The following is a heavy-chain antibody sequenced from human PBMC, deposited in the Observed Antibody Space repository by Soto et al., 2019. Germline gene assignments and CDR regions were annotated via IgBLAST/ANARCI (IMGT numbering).Heavy chain of an antibody. V-gene: IGHV3-30-3*01. CDR3: AGDGVVAATFDY. Sequence: QVQLVESGGGVVQPGRSLTLSCAASGFTFSSYAMHWVRQAPGKGLEWVAVISYDGSNKYYADSVKGRFTISRDNSKNTLYLQMNSLRAEDTAVYYCAGDGVVAATFDYWGQGTLVTVSS. J-gene: IGHJ4*02. CDR2: ISYDGSNK. CDR1: GFTFSSYA. D-gene: IGHD2-15*01.